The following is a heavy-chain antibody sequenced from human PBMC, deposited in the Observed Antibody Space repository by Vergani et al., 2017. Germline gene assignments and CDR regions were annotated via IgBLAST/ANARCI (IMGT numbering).Heavy chain of an antibody. CDR3: ARLPYYYGSGSYNWFDP. V-gene: IGHV1-69*01. CDR2: IIPIFGTA. CDR1: GGTFSSYA. D-gene: IGHD3-10*01. J-gene: IGHJ5*02. Sequence: QVQLVLSGAEVKKPGSSVKVSCKASGGTFSSYAISWVRQAPGQGLEWMGGIIPIFGTANYAQKFQGRVTITADESTSTAYMELSSLRSEDTAVYYCARLPYYYGSGSYNWFDPWGQGTLVTVSS.